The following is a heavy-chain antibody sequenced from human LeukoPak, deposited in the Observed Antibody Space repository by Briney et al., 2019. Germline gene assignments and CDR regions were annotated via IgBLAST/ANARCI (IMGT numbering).Heavy chain of an antibody. CDR2: INHSGST. CDR3: ARLCGDYDRASYYFDY. V-gene: IGHV4-34*01. J-gene: IGHJ4*02. D-gene: IGHD3-9*01. CDR1: GGSFSGYY. Sequence: PSETLSLTCAVYGGSFSGYYWSWIRQPSGKGLEWIGEINHSGSTNYNPSLKSRVTISVDTSKNQFSLKLSSVTAADTAVYYCARLCGDYDRASYYFDYWGQGTLVTVSS.